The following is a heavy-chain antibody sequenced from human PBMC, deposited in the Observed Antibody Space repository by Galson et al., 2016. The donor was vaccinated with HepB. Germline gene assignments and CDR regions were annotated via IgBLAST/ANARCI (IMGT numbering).Heavy chain of an antibody. CDR1: GFTFSGSA. CDR2: IRPENYAT. Sequence: SLRLSRAASGFTFSGSAMHWVRQASGKGLEWVGRIRPENYATAYAASVKGRFIVSRADSKSTAYLHMDSLKTEDTAVYYCAGGVRDYALQYWGQGTLVTVSS. D-gene: IGHD4-17*01. CDR3: AGGVRDYALQY. V-gene: IGHV3-73*01. J-gene: IGHJ4*02.